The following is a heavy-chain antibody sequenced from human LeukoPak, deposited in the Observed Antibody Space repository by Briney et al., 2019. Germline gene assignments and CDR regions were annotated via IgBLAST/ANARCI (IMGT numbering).Heavy chain of an antibody. CDR2: IIPIFGTA. CDR3: AREYYGDSNWFDP. D-gene: IGHD4-17*01. J-gene: IGHJ5*02. V-gene: IGHV1-69*01. Sequence: GASVTVSCKASGGTFSSYAISWVRQAPGQGLEWMGGIIPIFGTANYAQKFQGRVTITADESTSTAYMELSSLRSEDTAVYYCAREYYGDSNWFDPWGQGTLVTVSS. CDR1: GGTFSSYA.